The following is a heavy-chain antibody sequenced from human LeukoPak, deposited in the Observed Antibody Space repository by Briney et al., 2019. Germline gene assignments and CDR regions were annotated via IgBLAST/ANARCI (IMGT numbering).Heavy chain of an antibody. D-gene: IGHD1-26*01. J-gene: IGHJ4*02. CDR2: INPNSGGT. CDR1: GYTFTGYY. Sequence: ASVKVSCKASGYTFTGYYMHWVRQAPGQGLEWMGWINPNSGGTNYAQKFQGWVTMTTDTSTSTAYMELRSLRSDDTAVYYCARVRGSYYFDYWGQGTLVTVSS. CDR3: ARVRGSYYFDY. V-gene: IGHV1-2*04.